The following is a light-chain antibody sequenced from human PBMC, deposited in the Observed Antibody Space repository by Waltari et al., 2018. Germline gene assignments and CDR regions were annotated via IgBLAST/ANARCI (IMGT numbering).Light chain of an antibody. V-gene: IGKV1-5*03. J-gene: IGKJ3*01. Sequence: DIQMTQPPSTVSASVGDRVTITCRASQSISRWLAWYQQKPGKAPKLLIHKASSLQSGVPSRFSGSGSGTEFTLNITSLQPDDFATYYCQHYNSFSALFTFGPGTQVDIK. CDR2: KAS. CDR3: QHYNSFSALFT. CDR1: QSISRW.